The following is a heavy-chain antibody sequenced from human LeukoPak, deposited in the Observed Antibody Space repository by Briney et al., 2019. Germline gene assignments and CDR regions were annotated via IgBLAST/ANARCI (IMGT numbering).Heavy chain of an antibody. CDR1: GFTFSSYG. CDR2: IRDDGSNQ. V-gene: IGHV3-30*02. Sequence: GGSLRLSCAASGFTFSSYGMHWGREAPGEGVGWGAFIRDDGSNQYYADSVKGRFTISRENSKNTLYLQMNSLRAEDTAVYYCARSSSWYGDYWGQGTLVTVSS. CDR3: ARSSSWYGDY. D-gene: IGHD6-13*01. J-gene: IGHJ4*02.